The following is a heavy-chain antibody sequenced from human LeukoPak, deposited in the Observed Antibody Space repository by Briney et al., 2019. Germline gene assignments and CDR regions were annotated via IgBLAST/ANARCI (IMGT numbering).Heavy chain of an antibody. V-gene: IGHV1-69*13. Sequence: GASVKVSCKASGGTFSSYAISWVRQAPGQGLEWMGGIIPIFGTANYAQKFQGRVTITADESTSTAYMELSSLRSEDTAVYYCAVKSGPPDQAHYWGQGTLVTVSS. J-gene: IGHJ4*02. CDR2: IIPIFGTA. CDR3: AVKSGPPDQAHY. D-gene: IGHD1-1*01. CDR1: GGTFSSYA.